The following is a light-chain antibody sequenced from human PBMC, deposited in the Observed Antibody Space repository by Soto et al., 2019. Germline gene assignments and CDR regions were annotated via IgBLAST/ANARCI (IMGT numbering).Light chain of an antibody. CDR2: AAS. Sequence: DIQITQSPSSLSASVGDRVTITCRASQGIRNDLGWYQQKPGKAPKRLIYAASSLESGVPSRFSGSGSGTELTLAISSLQPEDSATFYCQQHSTYPLTFGQGTKVEIK. CDR3: QQHSTYPLT. V-gene: IGKV1-17*01. J-gene: IGKJ1*01. CDR1: QGIRND.